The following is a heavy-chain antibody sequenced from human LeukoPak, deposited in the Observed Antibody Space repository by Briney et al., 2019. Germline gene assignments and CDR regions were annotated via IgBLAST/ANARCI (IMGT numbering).Heavy chain of an antibody. J-gene: IGHJ6*02. D-gene: IGHD6-13*01. V-gene: IGHV3-21*01. CDR3: ARANSRSWYYYYYGMDV. Sequence: GGSLRLSCAASGFTFSSYSMNWVRQAPGKGLEWVSSISSSSSYIYYADSVKGGFTISRDNAKNSLYLQMNSLRAEDTAVYYCARANSRSWYYYYYGMDVWGQGTTVTVSS. CDR1: GFTFSSYS. CDR2: ISSSSSYI.